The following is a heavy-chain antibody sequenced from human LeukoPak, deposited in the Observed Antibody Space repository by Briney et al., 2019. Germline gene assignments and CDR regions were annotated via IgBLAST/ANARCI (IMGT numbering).Heavy chain of an antibody. CDR3: SNEGFGEFTVFDH. J-gene: IGHJ4*02. D-gene: IGHD3-10*01. CDR1: GFTISSSY. CDR2: IQYSGRDK. V-gene: IGHV3-30*02. Sequence: PGGSLRLSCAACGFTISSSYRHWVRQAPGKGLEWVASIQYSGRDKYFADSVKGRFTISRDNSKDTVYLQMNSLRPEDTAIYYCSNEGFGEFTVFDHWGQGTLVTVSS.